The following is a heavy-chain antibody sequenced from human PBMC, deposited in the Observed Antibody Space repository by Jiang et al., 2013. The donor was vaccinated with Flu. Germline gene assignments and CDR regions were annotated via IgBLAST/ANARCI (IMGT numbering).Heavy chain of an antibody. CDR1: GFTFSSYA. Sequence: CAASGFTFSSYAMHWVRQAPGKGLEWVAVISYDGSNKYYADSVKGRFTISRDNSKNTLYLQMNSLRAEDTAVYYCARDMDDYWGQGTLVTVSS. CDR2: ISYDGSNK. J-gene: IGHJ4*02. V-gene: IGHV3-30-3*01. CDR3: ARDMDDY. D-gene: IGHD3-10*01.